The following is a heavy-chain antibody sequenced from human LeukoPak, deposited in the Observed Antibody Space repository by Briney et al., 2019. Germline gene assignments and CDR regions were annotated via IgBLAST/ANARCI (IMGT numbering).Heavy chain of an antibody. CDR1: GYTFTGYY. J-gene: IGHJ5*02. CDR3: AREGAAAEDVNWFDP. D-gene: IGHD6-25*01. Sequence: ASVKVSCKASGYTFTGYYMHWVRQAPGQGLEWMGWINPNSGNTHYARKFQDRVTMTRDTSISTAYMELNSLRSDDTAVYYCAREGAAAEDVNWFDPWGQGTLVTVSS. CDR2: INPNSGNT. V-gene: IGHV1-2*02.